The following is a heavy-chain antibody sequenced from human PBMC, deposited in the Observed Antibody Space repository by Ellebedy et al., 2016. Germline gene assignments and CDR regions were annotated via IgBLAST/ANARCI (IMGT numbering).Heavy chain of an antibody. V-gene: IGHV3-66*04. D-gene: IGHD3-10*01. CDR3: ARLNYYGSGSYYNGYYYGMDV. CDR2: IYSGGST. Sequence: GESLKISCAASGFTVSSNYMSWVRQAPGKGLEWVSVIYSGGSTYYADSVKGRFTISRDNSKNTLYLQMNSLRAEDTAVYYCARLNYYGSGSYYNGYYYGMDVWGQGTTVTVSS. J-gene: IGHJ6*02. CDR1: GFTVSSNY.